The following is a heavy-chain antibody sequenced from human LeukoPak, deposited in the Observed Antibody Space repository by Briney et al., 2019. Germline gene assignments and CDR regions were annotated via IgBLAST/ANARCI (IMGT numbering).Heavy chain of an antibody. CDR1: GGSIISSSSY. V-gene: IGHV4-39*01. Sequence: SETLYLTCTVSGGSIISSSSYWGWIRQPPKKGLEWIEAIYYNGNTYYNRSLRSRVTMSVDTSKNQFSLKLNSVTAADTAVYYCASTHAGSYYTTFDYWGQGALVTVSS. CDR2: IYYNGNT. D-gene: IGHD1-26*01. J-gene: IGHJ4*02. CDR3: ASTHAGSYYTTFDY.